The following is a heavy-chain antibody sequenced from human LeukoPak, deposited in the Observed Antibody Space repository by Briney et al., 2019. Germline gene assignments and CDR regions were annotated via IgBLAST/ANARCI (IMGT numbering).Heavy chain of an antibody. Sequence: GGSPRLSCAASGFTFSGSAMHWVRQASGKWLEWVGRIRSKANSYAAAYAASVKGRFTISRDDSKNTAYLQMNSLKTEDTAVYYCTAYCSSTSCYRLDYWGQGTLVTVSS. V-gene: IGHV3-73*01. J-gene: IGHJ4*02. CDR1: GFTFSGSA. D-gene: IGHD2-2*02. CDR3: TAYCSSTSCYRLDY. CDR2: IRSKANSYAA.